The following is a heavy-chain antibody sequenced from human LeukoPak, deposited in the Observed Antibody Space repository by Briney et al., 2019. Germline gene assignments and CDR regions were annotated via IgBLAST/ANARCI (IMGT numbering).Heavy chain of an antibody. J-gene: IGHJ4*02. CDR3: ARYRLGGTPSFDY. Sequence: PSETLSLTCTVSGGSISNYYWSWIRQPPGKGLEWIGYMSYSGSTNHNPSLKSRVTISIDTSKNQFSLKLSSVTAADTAVYYCARYRLGGTPSFDYWGQGTLVTVSS. CDR2: MSYSGST. D-gene: IGHD3-16*01. CDR1: GGSISNYY. V-gene: IGHV4-59*12.